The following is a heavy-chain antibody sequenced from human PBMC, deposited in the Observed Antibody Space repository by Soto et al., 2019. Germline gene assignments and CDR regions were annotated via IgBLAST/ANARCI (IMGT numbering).Heavy chain of an antibody. CDR1: GGTFSSYA. CDR2: IIPIFGTA. D-gene: IGHD3-3*01. V-gene: IGHV1-69*13. Sequence: ASVKVSWKASGGTFSSYAISWVRQAPGQGLEWMGGIIPIFGTANYAQKFQGRVTITADESTSTAYMELGSLRSEDTAVYYCARGGRFHHYDFWSGYYANYWGQGTLVTAPQ. CDR3: ARGGRFHHYDFWSGYYANY. J-gene: IGHJ4*02.